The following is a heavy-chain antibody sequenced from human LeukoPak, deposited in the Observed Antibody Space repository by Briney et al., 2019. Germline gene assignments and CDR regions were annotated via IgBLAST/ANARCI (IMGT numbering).Heavy chain of an antibody. CDR1: GYSISSGYY. CDR3: ARGRRDGYNLEYFDK. CDR2: IYHSGST. Sequence: KPSETLSLTCTVSGYSISSGYYWGWIRQPPGKGLQWIGSIYHSGSTYYNPSLKSRVTISVDTSKNQFSLKLSSVTAADTAVYYCARGRRDGYNLEYFDKWGQGTLVTVSS. J-gene: IGHJ4*02. V-gene: IGHV4-38-2*02. D-gene: IGHD5-24*01.